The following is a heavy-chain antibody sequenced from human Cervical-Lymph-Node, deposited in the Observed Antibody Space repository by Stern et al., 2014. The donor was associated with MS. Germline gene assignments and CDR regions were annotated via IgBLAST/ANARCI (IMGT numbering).Heavy chain of an antibody. CDR1: GYSFPNYW. CDR2: IYPDDSDT. J-gene: IGHJ3*01. V-gene: IGHV5-51*01. CDR3: ARIPMGHQDAFDV. D-gene: IGHD3-16*01. Sequence: EVQLLESGAEVKKPGESLKISCKGSGYSFPNYWIAWVRQMPGKGLEWMGIIYPDDSDTRYNPSFQGQVTISADRSISTAYLQWSSLKASDTAVYYCARIPMGHQDAFDVWGQGTRVIVSS.